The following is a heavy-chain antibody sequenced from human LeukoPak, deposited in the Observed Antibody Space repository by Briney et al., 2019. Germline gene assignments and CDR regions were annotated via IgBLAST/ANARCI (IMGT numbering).Heavy chain of an antibody. J-gene: IGHJ4*02. D-gene: IGHD3-10*01. V-gene: IGHV3-21*01. CDR1: GFSFRRNS. Sequence: AGGSLRLSCVATGFSFRRNSMNWVRQAPGKGMEWVSSISRSSSYIYYADSVKGRFTISRDNAKNSLSLQMNSLRAEDTAVYYRARDLTVRDIWRFGVDYWGQGTLVTVSS. CDR3: ARDLTVRDIWRFGVDY. CDR2: ISRSSSYI.